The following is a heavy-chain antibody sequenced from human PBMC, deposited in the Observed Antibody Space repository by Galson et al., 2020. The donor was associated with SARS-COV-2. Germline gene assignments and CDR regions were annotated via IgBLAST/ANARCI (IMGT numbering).Heavy chain of an antibody. V-gene: IGHV1-69*01. CDR2: IIPIFGTA. Sequence: SSYAISWVRQAPGQGLEWMGGIIPIFGTANYAQKFQGRVTITADESTSTAYMELSSLRSEDTAVYYCARVEGYYDSSGYYVDYWGQGTLVTVSS. CDR3: ARVEGYYDSSGYYVDY. D-gene: IGHD3-22*01. CDR1: SSYA. J-gene: IGHJ4*02.